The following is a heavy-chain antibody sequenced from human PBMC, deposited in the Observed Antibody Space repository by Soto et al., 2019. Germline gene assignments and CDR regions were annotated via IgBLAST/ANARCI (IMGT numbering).Heavy chain of an antibody. J-gene: IGHJ5*02. CDR2: IYYSGST. D-gene: IGHD2-2*01. CDR3: ARQMCSSTSCYWFDP. Sequence: SETLSLTCTVSGGSISSYYWSWIRQPPGKGLEWIGYIYYSGSTNYNPSLKSRVTISVDTSKNQFSLKLSSVTASDTAVYYGARQMCSSTSCYWFDPWGQGTLVTVSS. V-gene: IGHV4-59*08. CDR1: GGSISSYY.